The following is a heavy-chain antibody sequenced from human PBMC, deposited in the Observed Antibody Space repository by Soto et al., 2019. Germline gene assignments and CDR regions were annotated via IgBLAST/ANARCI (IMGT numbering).Heavy chain of an antibody. D-gene: IGHD3-10*01. V-gene: IGHV3-23*01. Sequence: GGSLRLSCAASGFTFSAYVMSWVRQAPGKGLEWVSSITSSGGGTYYADSVKGRFTVSRDDAKNTLFLQMNSLRAEDTAVYFCARDSYNYYGTGSYSDFWGQGTLVTVSS. CDR3: ARDSYNYYGTGSYSDF. CDR1: GFTFSAYV. J-gene: IGHJ4*02. CDR2: ITSSGGGT.